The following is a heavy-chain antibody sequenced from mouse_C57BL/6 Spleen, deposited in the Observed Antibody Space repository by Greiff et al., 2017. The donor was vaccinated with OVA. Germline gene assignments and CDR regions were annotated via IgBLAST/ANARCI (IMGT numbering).Heavy chain of an antibody. Sequence: VKLMESGPGLVAPSQSLSITCTVSGFSLTSYGVDWVRQPPGKGLEWLGVIWGGGSTNYNSALMSRLSISKDNSKSQVFLKMNSLQTDDTAMYYCAKQSHPDGYYDWYFDVWGTGTTVTVSS. V-gene: IGHV2-9*01. D-gene: IGHD2-3*01. CDR3: AKQSHPDGYYDWYFDV. CDR1: GFSLTSYG. J-gene: IGHJ1*03. CDR2: IWGGGST.